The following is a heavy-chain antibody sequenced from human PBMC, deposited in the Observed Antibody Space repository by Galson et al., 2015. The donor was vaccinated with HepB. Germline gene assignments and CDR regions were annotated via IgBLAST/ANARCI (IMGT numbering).Heavy chain of an antibody. Sequence: QSGAEVKKPGESLKISCKGSGYSFTSYWIGWVRQMPGKGLEWMGIIYPGDSDTRYSPSFQGQVTISADKSISTAYLQWSSLKASDTAMYYCARLGSSYSSSSGGNWFDPWGQGTLVTVSS. D-gene: IGHD6-6*01. CDR1: GYSFTSYW. V-gene: IGHV5-51*01. J-gene: IGHJ5*02. CDR2: IYPGDSDT. CDR3: ARLGSSYSSSSGGNWFDP.